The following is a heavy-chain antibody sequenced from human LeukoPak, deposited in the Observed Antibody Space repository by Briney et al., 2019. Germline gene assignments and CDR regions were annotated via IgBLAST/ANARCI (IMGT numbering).Heavy chain of an antibody. D-gene: IGHD3-3*01. Sequence: PSETLSLTCTVSGGSISSYYWSWIRQPPGKGLEWIGCIYYSGSTNYNPSLKSRVTISVDTSKNQFSLNLNSVTAADTAVYYCARGGSGYHSSLYYYYYYMDVWGRGTTVTVSS. CDR1: GGSISSYY. CDR3: ARGGSGYHSSLYYYYYYMDV. CDR2: IYYSGST. J-gene: IGHJ6*03. V-gene: IGHV4-59*01.